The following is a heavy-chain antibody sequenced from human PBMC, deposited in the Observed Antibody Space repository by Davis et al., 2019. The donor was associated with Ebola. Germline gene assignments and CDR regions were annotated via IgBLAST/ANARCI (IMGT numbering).Heavy chain of an antibody. CDR2: ISSSGSTI. CDR1: GFTFSSYE. CDR3: ARDLRTGQLVFYYYGMDV. D-gene: IGHD6-13*01. J-gene: IGHJ6*02. V-gene: IGHV3-48*03. Sequence: GESLKTPCAASGFTFSSYEMNWVRQAPGKGLEWVSYISSSGSTIYYADSVKGRFTISRDNAKNSLYLQMNSLRAEDTAVYYCARDLRTGQLVFYYYGMDVWGQGTTVTVSS.